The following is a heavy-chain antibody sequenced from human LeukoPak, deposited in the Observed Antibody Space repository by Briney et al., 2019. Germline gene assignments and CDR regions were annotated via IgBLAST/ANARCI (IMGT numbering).Heavy chain of an antibody. CDR2: IRSKAYGGTT. V-gene: IGHV3-49*04. CDR3: TRVVFRFGIDY. Sequence: GGSLRLSCTASGFTFGDYAMSWVRQAPGKGLEWVGFIRSKAYGGTTEYAASVKGRFTISRDDSKSIAYLQMNSLKTEDTAVYYCTRVVFRFGIDYWGQGTLVTVSS. J-gene: IGHJ4*02. D-gene: IGHD3-10*01. CDR1: GFTFGDYA.